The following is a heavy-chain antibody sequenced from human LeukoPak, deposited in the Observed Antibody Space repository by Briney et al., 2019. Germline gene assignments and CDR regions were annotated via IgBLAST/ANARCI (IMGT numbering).Heavy chain of an antibody. CDR3: AKDLYGSGSNGVFDY. CDR1: GFTFDDYA. V-gene: IGHV3-9*01. J-gene: IGHJ4*02. Sequence: GGSLRLSCAASGFTFDDYAMHWVRQAPGKGLEWVSGISWNSGSIGYADSVKGRFTISRDNAKNSLYLQMNSLRAEDTALYYCAKDLYGSGSNGVFDYWGQGTLVTVSS. D-gene: IGHD3-10*01. CDR2: ISWNSGSI.